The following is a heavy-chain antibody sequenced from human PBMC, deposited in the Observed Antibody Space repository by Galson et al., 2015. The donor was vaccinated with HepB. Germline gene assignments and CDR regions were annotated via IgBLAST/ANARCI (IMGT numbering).Heavy chain of an antibody. CDR1: GFTFSSYG. J-gene: IGHJ6*02. V-gene: IGHV3-30*18. D-gene: IGHD3-16*01. CDR3: AKDLLGGVRVDGMDV. Sequence: SLRLSCADSGFTFSSYGMHWVRQAPGKGLEWVAVISYDGSNKYYADSVKGRFTISRDNSKNTLYLQMNSLRAEDTAVYYCAKDLLGGVRVDGMDVWGQGTTVTVSS. CDR2: ISYDGSNK.